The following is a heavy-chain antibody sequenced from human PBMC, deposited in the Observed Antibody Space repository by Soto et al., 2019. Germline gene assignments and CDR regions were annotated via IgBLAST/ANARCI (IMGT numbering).Heavy chain of an antibody. CDR3: ARDLGPHPLGRITIFGVKAWSQSYYYYGMDV. CDR1: GGTFGSYA. J-gene: IGHJ6*02. Sequence: SVKVSCKASGGTFGSYAISWVRQAPGQGLEWMEGIIPIFGTANYAQKFQGRVTITADESTSTAYMELSSLRSEDTAVYYCARDLGPHPLGRITIFGVKAWSQSYYYYGMDVWG. V-gene: IGHV1-69*13. CDR2: IIPIFGTA. D-gene: IGHD3-3*01.